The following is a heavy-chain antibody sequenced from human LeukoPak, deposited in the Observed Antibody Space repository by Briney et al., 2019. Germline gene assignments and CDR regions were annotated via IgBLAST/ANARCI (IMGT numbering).Heavy chain of an antibody. D-gene: IGHD2-2*01. CDR1: GFTFSSYG. CDR2: IRYDGSNK. Sequence: PGGSLRLSCAASGFTFSSYGMHWVRQAPGKGLEWVAFIRYDGSNKYYADSVKGRFTISRDNSKNTLYLQMNSLRAEDTAVYYCAKLGVVPAAKALDYWGQGTLVTVSS. CDR3: AKLGVVPAAKALDY. V-gene: IGHV3-30*02. J-gene: IGHJ4*02.